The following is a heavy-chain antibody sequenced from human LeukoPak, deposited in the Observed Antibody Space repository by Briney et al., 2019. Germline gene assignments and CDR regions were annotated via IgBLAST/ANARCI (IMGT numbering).Heavy chain of an antibody. D-gene: IGHD2-2*01. CDR1: GYTFTGYY. J-gene: IGHJ5*02. CDR3: ARGDCSSASCFLVNWCDP. CDR2: INPNSGGT. Sequence: GASVKVSCKASGYTFTGYYMHWVRQAPGQGLEWMGWINPNSGGTNYAQKFQGRVTMTRDTSISTAYMELSRLRSDDTAVYYCARGDCSSASCFLVNWCDPWGQGTLVTVSS. V-gene: IGHV1-2*02.